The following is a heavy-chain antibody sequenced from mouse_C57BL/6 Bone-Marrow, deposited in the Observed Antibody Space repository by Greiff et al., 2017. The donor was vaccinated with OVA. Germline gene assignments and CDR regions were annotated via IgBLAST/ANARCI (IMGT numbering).Heavy chain of an antibody. Sequence: EVHLVESGGGLVQPGGSLKLSCAASGFTFSDYGMAWVRQAPRKGPEWVAFISNLAYSIYYADTVTGRFTISRENAKNTLYLEMSSLRSEDTAMYYCARSLRGYAMDYWGQGTSVTVSS. CDR2: ISNLAYSI. J-gene: IGHJ4*01. CDR3: ARSLRGYAMDY. V-gene: IGHV5-15*01. CDR1: GFTFSDYG.